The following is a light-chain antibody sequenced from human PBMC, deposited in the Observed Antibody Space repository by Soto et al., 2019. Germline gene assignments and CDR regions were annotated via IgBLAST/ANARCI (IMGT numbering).Light chain of an antibody. V-gene: IGLV1-44*01. CDR1: SSNIGSHI. J-gene: IGLJ2*01. CDR2: TNN. Sequence: QSVLTQPPSASGAPGQRVTISCSGSSSNIGSHIVNWYQQVPGTAPKLLIYTNNQRPSGVPDRFSGSKSGTSASLAISGLQSEDEADYYFAARDDSAFGVVFGGGTKLTVL. CDR3: AARDDSAFGVV.